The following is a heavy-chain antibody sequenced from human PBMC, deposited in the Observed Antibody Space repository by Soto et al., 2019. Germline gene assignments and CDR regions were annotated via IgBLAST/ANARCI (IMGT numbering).Heavy chain of an antibody. CDR3: AKDRGFWSGHFDY. CDR1: GFTFSSYA. J-gene: IGHJ4*02. D-gene: IGHD3-3*01. Sequence: GALRLSCAASGFTFSSYAMSWVRQAPGKGLEWVSAISGSGGSTYYADSVKGRFTISRDNSKNTLYLQMNSLRAEDTAVYYCAKDRGFWSGHFDYWGQGTLVTVSS. V-gene: IGHV3-23*01. CDR2: ISGSGGST.